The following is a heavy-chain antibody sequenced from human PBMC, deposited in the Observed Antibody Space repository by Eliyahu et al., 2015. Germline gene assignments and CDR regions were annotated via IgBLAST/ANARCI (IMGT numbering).Heavy chain of an antibody. CDR3: ARGLWPLYYFDY. CDR1: GGSXTSGSYY. J-gene: IGHJ4*02. V-gene: IGHV4-61*02. D-gene: IGHD2-21*01. Sequence: QVPLQESGPGLVKPSQTLSLTCTVSGGSXTSGSYYWSWXRQPAGKGLEWIGRIYTTGRTDYNPSLKSRVTILADTSKNQFSLKLNSVTAADTAIYYCARGLWPLYYFDYWGQGSLVTVSS. CDR2: IYTTGRT.